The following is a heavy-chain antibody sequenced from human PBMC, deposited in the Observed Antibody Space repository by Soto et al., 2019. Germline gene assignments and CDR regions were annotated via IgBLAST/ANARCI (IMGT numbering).Heavy chain of an antibody. J-gene: IGHJ4*02. CDR3: ARDRGYSYGVFDY. D-gene: IGHD5-18*01. CDR2: ISSSSSYI. V-gene: IGHV3-21*01. CDR1: GFTFSSYS. Sequence: VQLVESGGGLVKPGGSLRLSCAASGFTFSSYSMNWVRQAPGKGLEWVSSISSSSSYIYYADSVKGRFTISRDNAKNSLYLQMNSLRAEDTAVYYCARDRGYSYGVFDYWGQGTLVTVSS.